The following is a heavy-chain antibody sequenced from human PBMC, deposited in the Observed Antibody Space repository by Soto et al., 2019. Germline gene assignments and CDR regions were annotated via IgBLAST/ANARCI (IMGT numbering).Heavy chain of an antibody. V-gene: IGHV4-59*01. J-gene: IGHJ5*02. Sequence: QVQLQESGPRLVKPSETLSLTCSVSGDSISSYYWSWIRQPPGKGLEWIGHIYYSGSTNYNPSFKSRVTISVDTPKNQFSLKLTSVTAADTAVYYCARGVATIGPWGQGTLVTVSS. CDR1: GDSISSYY. D-gene: IGHD5-12*01. CDR2: IYYSGST. CDR3: ARGVATIGP.